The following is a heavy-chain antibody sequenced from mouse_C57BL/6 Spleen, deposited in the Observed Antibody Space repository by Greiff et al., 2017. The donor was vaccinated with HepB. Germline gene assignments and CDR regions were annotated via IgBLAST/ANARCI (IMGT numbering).Heavy chain of an antibody. Sequence: QVQLQQSGAELTRPGASVKMSCKASGYTFTSYTMHWVKQRPGQGLEWIGYINPSSGYTKYNQKFKDKATLTADKSSSTAYMQLSSLTSEDSAVYYCERNWDEYFDVWGTGTTVTVSS. V-gene: IGHV1-4*01. D-gene: IGHD4-1*01. CDR1: GYTFTSYT. CDR2: INPSSGYT. J-gene: IGHJ1*03. CDR3: ERNWDEYFDV.